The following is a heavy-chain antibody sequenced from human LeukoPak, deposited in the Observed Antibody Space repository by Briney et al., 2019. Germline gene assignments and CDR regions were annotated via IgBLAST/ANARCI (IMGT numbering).Heavy chain of an antibody. CDR3: AKDLSFDRGSLSYFFDY. D-gene: IGHD3-9*01. CDR2: VSGSGYST. J-gene: IGHJ4*02. CDR1: GFPFGSYA. Sequence: GGSLRLSCAASGFPFGSYAMSWVRQAPGKGLEWVSGVSGSGYSTYYADSLKGRFTISRDNSKNTMDLQLHSLRAEDTAIYYCAKDLSFDRGSLSYFFDYWGPGTLVAVSS. V-gene: IGHV3-23*01.